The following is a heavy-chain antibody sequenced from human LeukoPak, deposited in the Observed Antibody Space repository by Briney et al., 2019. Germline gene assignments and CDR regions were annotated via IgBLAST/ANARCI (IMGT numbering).Heavy chain of an antibody. Sequence: PGGSLRLSCAASGFTFSSYSMNWVRQAPGKGLEWVSSISSSSSYIYYADSVKGRFTISRDNAKNSLYLQMNSLRAEDTAVYYCARSGVAVAGTWFDYWGQGTLVTVSS. V-gene: IGHV3-21*01. CDR3: ARSGVAVAGTWFDY. J-gene: IGHJ4*02. D-gene: IGHD6-19*01. CDR2: ISSSSSYI. CDR1: GFTFSSYS.